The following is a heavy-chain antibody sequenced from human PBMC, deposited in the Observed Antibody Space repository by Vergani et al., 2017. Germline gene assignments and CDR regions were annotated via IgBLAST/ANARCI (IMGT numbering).Heavy chain of an antibody. Sequence: QVQLQESGPGLVKPSETLSLTCTVSGGSISSYYWSWIRQPPGKGLEWIGYIYYSGSTNYNPSLKSRVTISVDTSKNKFSLKLSSVTAADTAVYYCAREGSGSYYDFDYWGQGTLVTVSS. CDR2: IYYSGST. CDR3: AREGSGSYYDFDY. V-gene: IGHV4-59*01. D-gene: IGHD1-26*01. CDR1: GGSISSYY. J-gene: IGHJ4*02.